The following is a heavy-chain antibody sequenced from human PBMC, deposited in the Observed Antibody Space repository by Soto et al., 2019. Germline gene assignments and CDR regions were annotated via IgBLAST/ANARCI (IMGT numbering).Heavy chain of an antibody. V-gene: IGHV3-21*01. CDR1: GFTFSSYS. CDR2: ISSSSSYI. D-gene: IGHD6-19*01. Sequence: EVQLVESGGGLVKPGGSLRLSCAASGFTFSSYSMNWVRQAPGKGLEWVSSISSSSSYIYYADSVKGRFTISRDNANNSLYLQMSSRRAEDTAVYYCARQSTSGWAYWYFDLWGRGTLVTGSS. J-gene: IGHJ2*01. CDR3: ARQSTSGWAYWYFDL.